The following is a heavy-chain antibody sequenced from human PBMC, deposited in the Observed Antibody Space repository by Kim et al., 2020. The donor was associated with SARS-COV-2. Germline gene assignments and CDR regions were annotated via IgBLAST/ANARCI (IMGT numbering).Heavy chain of an antibody. V-gene: IGHV3-30*04. CDR2: ISYDGSNR. CDR1: GFTFSTYP. D-gene: IGHD3-10*01. CDR3: ARSMYYYGSGSYYNVLGY. Sequence: SLRLSCAASGFTFSTYPMHWVRQAPGKGLEWVAVISYDGSNRYYADSVKGRFTISRDNSKNTLYLQMNSLRAEDTAVYYCARSMYYYGSGSYYNVLGYWGQGTLVTVSS. J-gene: IGHJ4*02.